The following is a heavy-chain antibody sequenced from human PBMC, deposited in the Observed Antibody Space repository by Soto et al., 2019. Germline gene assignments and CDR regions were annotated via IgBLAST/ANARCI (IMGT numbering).Heavy chain of an antibody. Sequence: GGSLRLSCTTSEFSFGDYTMSWFRQAPGKGLEWVGFIRNKTYGGTTEYAASVKCRFTISRDDSKNTLYLQMNSLRAEDTAVYYCAKDPNLVHLFDYWGQGTLVTVSS. J-gene: IGHJ4*02. CDR3: AKDPNLVHLFDY. D-gene: IGHD2-8*01. CDR2: IRNKTYGGTT. V-gene: IGHV3-49*03. CDR1: EFSFGDYT.